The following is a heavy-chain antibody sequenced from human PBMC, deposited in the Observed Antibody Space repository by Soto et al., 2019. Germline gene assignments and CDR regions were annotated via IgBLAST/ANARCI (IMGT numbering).Heavy chain of an antibody. V-gene: IGHV3-30*18. CDR1: GFPFSDYA. CDR2: VSHDGRNT. Sequence: VQLVESGGGVVQPGRSLRLSCAASGFPFSDYAMHWVRQAPGKGLEWVAVVSHDGRNTHYADSVKGRFTIPRDSSKNTVSLEMTSLRAEDTAVYYCAKGGRQWLVTSDFNYWGQGALVTVSS. CDR3: AKGGRQWLVTSDFNY. J-gene: IGHJ4*02. D-gene: IGHD6-19*01.